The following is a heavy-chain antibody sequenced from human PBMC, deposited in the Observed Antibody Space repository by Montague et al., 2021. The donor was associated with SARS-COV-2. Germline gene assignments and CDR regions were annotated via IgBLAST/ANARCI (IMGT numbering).Heavy chain of an antibody. D-gene: IGHD3-22*01. V-gene: IGHV3-9*01. CDR3: VKDKASYYYDTSGYYYSALFDF. Sequence: SLRLSCAASGFTFDDYAMHWVRQAPGKGLEWVSSISWNSGNMGYADSVKGRFTISRDNAQNSLYLQMSSLRAEDTAFYYCVKDKASYYYDTSGYYYSALFDFWGQGTLVTVSS. CDR1: GFTFDDYA. J-gene: IGHJ5*01. CDR2: ISWNSGNM.